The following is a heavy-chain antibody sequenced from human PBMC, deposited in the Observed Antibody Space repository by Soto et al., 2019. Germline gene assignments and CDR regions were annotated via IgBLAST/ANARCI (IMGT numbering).Heavy chain of an antibody. CDR2: ISGSGGST. CDR1: GFTFSSYA. D-gene: IGHD4-17*01. CDR3: AKPYGDYIPGGAYYYYYYMDV. Sequence: GGSLRLSCAASGFTFSSYAMSWVRQAPGKGLEWVSAISGSGGSTYYANSVKGRFTISRDKSKNTLYLQMNSLRAEDTAVYYCAKPYGDYIPGGAYYYYYYMDVWGKGTTVTVSS. J-gene: IGHJ6*03. V-gene: IGHV3-23*01.